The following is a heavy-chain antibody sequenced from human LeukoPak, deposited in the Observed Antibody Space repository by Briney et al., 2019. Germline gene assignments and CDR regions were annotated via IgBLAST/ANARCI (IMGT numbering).Heavy chain of an antibody. Sequence: SETLSLTCTVSGGSISSYYWSWIRQPPGKGLEWIGYIYYSGSTNYNPSLKSRVTISIDASKNQFSLKLSSVTAADTALYYCARQRFLDWYFDYWGQGTLVTVSS. J-gene: IGHJ4*02. D-gene: IGHD3/OR15-3a*01. V-gene: IGHV4-59*08. CDR3: ARQRFLDWYFDY. CDR1: GGSISSYY. CDR2: IYYSGST.